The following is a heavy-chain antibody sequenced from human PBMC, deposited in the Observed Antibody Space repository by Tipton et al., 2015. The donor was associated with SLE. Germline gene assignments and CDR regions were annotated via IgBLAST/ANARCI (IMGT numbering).Heavy chain of an antibody. J-gene: IGHJ3*02. V-gene: IGHV4-34*01. D-gene: IGHD3-22*01. Sequence: TLSLTCAVYGGSFSGYYWSWIRQPPGKGLEWIGEINHSGSTNYNPSLKSRVTISVDKSKNHFSLKLSSVTAADTAVYYCARSGPPTLRDRLLGAFDIWGQGTLVTVSS. CDR2: INHSGST. CDR1: GGSFSGYY. CDR3: ARSGPPTLRDRLLGAFDI.